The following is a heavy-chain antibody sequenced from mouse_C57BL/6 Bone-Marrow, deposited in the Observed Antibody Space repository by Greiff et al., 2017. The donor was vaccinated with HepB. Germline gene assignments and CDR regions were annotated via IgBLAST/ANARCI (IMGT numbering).Heavy chain of an antibody. CDR2: IHPNSGST. Sequence: QVQLQQPGAELVKPGASVKLSCKASGYTFTSYWMHWVKQRPGQGLEWIGMIHPNSGSTNYNEKFKSKATLTVDKSSSTAYMQLSSLTSEDSAVYYCARCRGTTGDFDCWGQGTTLTVAS. J-gene: IGHJ2*01. CDR3: ARCRGTTGDFDC. CDR1: GYTFTSYW. V-gene: IGHV1-64*01. D-gene: IGHD1-1*01.